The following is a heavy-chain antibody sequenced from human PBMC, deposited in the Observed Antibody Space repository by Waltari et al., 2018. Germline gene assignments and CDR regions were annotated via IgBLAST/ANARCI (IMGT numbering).Heavy chain of an antibody. CDR2: TYYRSKWYN. CDR3: ARGRKPGIAAAGWFDP. Sequence: QVQLQQSGPGLVKPSQTLSLTCAISGDSVSSNSAAWNWIRQSPSRGLEWLGRTYYRSKWYNDYAVSVKSRITINPDTSKNQFSLQLSSVTAADTAVYYCARGRKPGIAAAGWFDPWGQGTLVTVSS. J-gene: IGHJ5*02. D-gene: IGHD6-13*01. CDR1: GDSVSSNSAA. V-gene: IGHV6-1*01.